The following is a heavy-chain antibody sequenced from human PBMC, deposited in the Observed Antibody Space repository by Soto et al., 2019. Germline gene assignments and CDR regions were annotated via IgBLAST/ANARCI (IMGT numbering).Heavy chain of an antibody. CDR3: ASWYYYDSSGYPDY. CDR2: INHSGST. D-gene: IGHD3-22*01. CDR1: GGSFNGYY. J-gene: IGHJ4*02. V-gene: IGHV4-34*01. Sequence: SETLSLTCAVYGGSFNGYYWSWIRQPPGKGLEWIGEINHSGSTNYNPSLKSRVTISVDTSKNQFSLKLSSVTAADTAVYYCASWYYYDSSGYPDYWGQGTLVTVSS.